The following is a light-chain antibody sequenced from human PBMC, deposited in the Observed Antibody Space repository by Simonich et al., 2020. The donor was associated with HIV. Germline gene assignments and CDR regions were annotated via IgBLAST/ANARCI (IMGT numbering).Light chain of an antibody. CDR3: QSYDSSLSGSV. J-gene: IGLJ3*02. V-gene: IGLV1-40*01. CDR2: GNN. Sequence: QSVLTQPPSVSGAPGQRVTISCTGSSSNIGAGYDVHGYRQLPGTAPKLLIYGNNNRPSGVPDRFSGSKSGTSASLAITGLQAEDEADYYCQSYDSSLSGSVFGGGTKLTVL. CDR1: SSNIGAGYD.